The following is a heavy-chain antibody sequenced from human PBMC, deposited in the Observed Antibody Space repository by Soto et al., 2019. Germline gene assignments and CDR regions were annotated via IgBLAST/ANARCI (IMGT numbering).Heavy chain of an antibody. CDR1: GGSISSYY. CDR3: ARRWGTSFDF. D-gene: IGHD7-27*01. V-gene: IGHV4-59*01. J-gene: IGHJ4*02. CDR2: IYYSGST. Sequence: QVQLQESGPGLVKPSETLSLTCTVSGGSISSYYWSWIRQPPGKGLEWIGYIYYSGSTNYNPSLXGXVXIXXDTSKNQSSLKVSSVTAADTAVYYCARRWGTSFDFWGQGTLVTVSS.